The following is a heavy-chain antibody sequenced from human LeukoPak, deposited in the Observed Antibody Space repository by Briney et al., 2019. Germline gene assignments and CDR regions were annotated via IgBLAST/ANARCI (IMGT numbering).Heavy chain of an antibody. D-gene: IGHD6-19*01. J-gene: IGHJ4*02. Sequence: SLRLSCAASGFTFSSYWMSWVRQARGKGLEWVAVISYDGSNKYYADSVKGRFTISRDNSKNTLYLQMNSLRAEDTAVYYCAKGGISGWGFFDYWGQGTLVTVSS. CDR2: ISYDGSNK. CDR3: AKGGISGWGFFDY. CDR1: GFTFSSYW. V-gene: IGHV3-30*18.